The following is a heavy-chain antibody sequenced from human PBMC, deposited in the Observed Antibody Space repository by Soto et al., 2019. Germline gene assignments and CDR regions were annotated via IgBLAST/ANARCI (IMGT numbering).Heavy chain of an antibody. CDR2: IWYDGSNK. CDR1: GFTFSSYG. D-gene: IGHD2-15*01. V-gene: IGHV3-33*01. J-gene: IGHJ6*02. CDR3: ARLGYCSGGSCYPNRYYYYGMDV. Sequence: GGSLRLSCAASGFTFSSYGMHWVRQAPGKGLEWVAVIWYDGSNKYYADSVKSRFTISRDNSKNTLNLQMNSLRAEDTAVYYCARLGYCSGGSCYPNRYYYYGMDVWGQGTTVTVSS.